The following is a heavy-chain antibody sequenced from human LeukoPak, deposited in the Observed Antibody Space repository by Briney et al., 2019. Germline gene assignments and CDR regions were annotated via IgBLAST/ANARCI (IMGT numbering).Heavy chain of an antibody. CDR1: GYTFSDYY. Sequence: ASVNVSCKTSGYTFSDYYIHWVRQAPGQGLEWMGWINPNSGETKSAQKFQGRVTMTGDTSISTAYMELRRVTSDDTAVYYCARDRDYSNTEWGFDYWGQGALVTVSS. D-gene: IGHD4-11*01. J-gene: IGHJ4*02. V-gene: IGHV1-2*02. CDR2: INPNSGET. CDR3: ARDRDYSNTEWGFDY.